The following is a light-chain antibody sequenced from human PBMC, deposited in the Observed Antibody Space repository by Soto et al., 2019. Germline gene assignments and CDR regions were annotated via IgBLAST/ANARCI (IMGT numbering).Light chain of an antibody. CDR2: GNN. CDR3: SSYTSSSTLV. V-gene: IGLV1-40*01. CDR1: SSNIGNNF. Sequence: QSALTQPPSVSAAPGQKVTISCSGSSSNIGNNFVSWYQQLPGTAPRLLIFGNNNRPSGVPDRFSGSKSGTSASLTISGLQAEDEADYYCSSYTSSSTLVFGTGTKVTVL. J-gene: IGLJ1*01.